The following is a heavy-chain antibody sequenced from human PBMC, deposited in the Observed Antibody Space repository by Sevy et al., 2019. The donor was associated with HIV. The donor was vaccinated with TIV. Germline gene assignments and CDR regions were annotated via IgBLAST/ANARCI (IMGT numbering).Heavy chain of an antibody. CDR2: IYSGGST. J-gene: IGHJ3*02. V-gene: IGHV3-53*01. Sequence: GGSLRLSCAASGFTVSSNYMSWVRQAPGKGLEWVSVIYSGGSTYYADSVKGRFTISRDNPKNTLYLQMNSLRAEDTAVYYCASGRYYDSSGPRVDAFDIWGQGTMVTVSS. D-gene: IGHD3-22*01. CDR1: GFTVSSNY. CDR3: ASGRYYDSSGPRVDAFDI.